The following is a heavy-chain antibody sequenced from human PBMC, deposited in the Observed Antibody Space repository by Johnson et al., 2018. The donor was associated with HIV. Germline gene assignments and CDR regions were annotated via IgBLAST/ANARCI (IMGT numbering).Heavy chain of an antibody. J-gene: IGHJ3*02. CDR1: GFTFRTFP. D-gene: IGHD3-16*01. CDR3: AKCIWGSSLIDVFDM. CDR2: ISYNADKK. Sequence: QVQLVESGGGVVQPGRSLRLSCAASGFTFRTFPMHWVRQAPGKGLEWMAFISYNADKKYYADSVKGRFTISRDNSKNTLYLQMNSLRAEDTAIYYCAKCIWGSSLIDVFDMWGQGTMVTVSS. V-gene: IGHV3-30*04.